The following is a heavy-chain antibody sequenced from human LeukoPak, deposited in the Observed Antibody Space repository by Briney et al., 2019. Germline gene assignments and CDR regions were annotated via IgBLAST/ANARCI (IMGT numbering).Heavy chain of an antibody. CDR1: GFTVSSNY. V-gene: IGHV3-53*01. CDR2: IYSSGTT. D-gene: IGHD3-22*01. CDR3: ARFPQWGHDSSGAFDI. J-gene: IGHJ3*02. Sequence: GGSLRLSCAASGFTVSSNYMTWVRQAPGKGLEWVSDIYSSGTTFYAESVKGRFTVSRDNSKNTLYLQMNSLRVEDTAVYYCARFPQWGHDSSGAFDIWGQGTMVTVSS.